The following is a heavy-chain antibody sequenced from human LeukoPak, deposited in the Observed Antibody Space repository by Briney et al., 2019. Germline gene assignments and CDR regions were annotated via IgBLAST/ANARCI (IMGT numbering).Heavy chain of an antibody. D-gene: IGHD3-9*01. Sequence: SGTLSHTCTVSGGSISSYYWSWIRQPPGKGLEWIGYIHYSGSTNYNPSLESRVTISVDTSKNQFSLKLSSVTAADTTVYYCARGGYYDILTGYYVYLDYWGQGTLVTVSS. J-gene: IGHJ4*02. CDR3: ARGGYYDILTGYYVYLDY. V-gene: IGHV4-59*01. CDR1: GGSISSYY. CDR2: IHYSGST.